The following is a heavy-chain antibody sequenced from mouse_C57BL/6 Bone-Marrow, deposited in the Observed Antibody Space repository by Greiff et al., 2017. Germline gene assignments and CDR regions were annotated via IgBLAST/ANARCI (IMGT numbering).Heavy chain of an antibody. J-gene: IGHJ4*01. CDR1: GFNIKDDY. Sequence: VQLQQSGAELVRPGASVKLSCTASGFNIKDDYMHWVKQRPEQGLEWIGWLDPENGDTEYASKFQGKATITADISSNTAYLQLSSLTSEDTAVYYCTPALRNYAMDYWGQGTSVTVSS. CDR3: TPALRNYAMDY. D-gene: IGHD1-1*01. V-gene: IGHV14-4*01. CDR2: LDPENGDT.